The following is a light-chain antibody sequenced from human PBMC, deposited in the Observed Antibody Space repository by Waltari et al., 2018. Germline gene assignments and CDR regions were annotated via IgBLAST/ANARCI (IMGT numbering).Light chain of an antibody. V-gene: IGKV3-11*01. CDR1: QSIDNY. CDR3: QQRTNGPPVT. J-gene: IGKJ5*01. Sequence: EIVLTQSPATLSLSPGERATLSCRASQSIDNYLAWYQQKPGQAPRLLIYDPSYRATGIPVRFSGSGSGTDFTLTISSLEPDDFAVYYCQQRTNGPPVTFGQGTRLDLK. CDR2: DPS.